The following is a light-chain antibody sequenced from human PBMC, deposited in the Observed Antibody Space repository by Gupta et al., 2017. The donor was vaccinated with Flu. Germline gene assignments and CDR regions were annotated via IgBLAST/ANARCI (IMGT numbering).Light chain of an antibody. Sequence: LSASVGDRVTITCQASQDINYYLNWYQQRPEKAPKLLIYDTSNLETGVPSRFSGSGSGTHFTLTISSLQPEDIATYYCQQFHDLPPTFGLGT. CDR2: DTS. CDR3: QQFHDLPPT. CDR1: QDINYY. V-gene: IGKV1-33*01. J-gene: IGKJ5*01.